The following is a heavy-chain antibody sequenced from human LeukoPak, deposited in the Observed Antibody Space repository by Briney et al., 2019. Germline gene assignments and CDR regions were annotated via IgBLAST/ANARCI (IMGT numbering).Heavy chain of an antibody. CDR1: GGTFSSYA. CDR2: ISGSGGST. D-gene: IGHD3-22*01. CDR3: AKVPYYYDSSGYSGSDY. Sequence: ASVKVSCKASGGTFSSYAMSWVRQAPGKGLEWVSAISGSGGSTYYADSVKGRFTISRDNSKNTLYLQMNSLRAEDTAVYYCAKVPYYYDSSGYSGSDYWGQGTLVTVSS. V-gene: IGHV3-23*01. J-gene: IGHJ4*02.